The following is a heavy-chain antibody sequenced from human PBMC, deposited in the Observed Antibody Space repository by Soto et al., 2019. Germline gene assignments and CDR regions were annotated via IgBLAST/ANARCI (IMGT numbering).Heavy chain of an antibody. V-gene: IGHV3-33*01. Sequence: GGSLRLSCAASGFTFSSYGMHWVRQAPGKGLEWVAVIWYDGSNKYYADSVKGRFTISRDNAKNSLYLQMNSLRAEDTAVYYCARVYYYGSGSSYYWGQGTLVTVSS. D-gene: IGHD3-10*01. CDR1: GFTFSSYG. CDR3: ARVYYYGSGSSYY. CDR2: IWYDGSNK. J-gene: IGHJ4*02.